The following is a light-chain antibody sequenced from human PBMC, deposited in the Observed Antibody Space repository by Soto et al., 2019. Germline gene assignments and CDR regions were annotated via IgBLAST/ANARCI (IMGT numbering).Light chain of an antibody. J-gene: IGLJ2*01. CDR1: SSNIGSNT. V-gene: IGLV1-44*01. CDR2: SNN. CDR3: AAWDDSLPV. Sequence: QSVLTQPPSASGTPGQRVTISCSGSSSNIGSNTVNWYQQLPGTAPKLLIYSNNQRPSGVPNHFSGSKSGTSDSLAISRLPSEDGADYYCAAWDDSLPVFGGGT.